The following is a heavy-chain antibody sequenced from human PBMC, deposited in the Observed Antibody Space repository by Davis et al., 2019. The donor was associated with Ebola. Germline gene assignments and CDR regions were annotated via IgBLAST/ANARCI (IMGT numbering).Heavy chain of an antibody. V-gene: IGHV3-7*03. Sequence: GGSLRLSCAASGFTFSSYSMNWVRQAPGKGLEWVANIKQDGSEKYYVDSVKGRFTISRDNAENSLYLQMNSLRAEDTAVYYCARDSFYDYVWGNPIDYWGQGTLVTVSS. CDR1: GFTFSSYS. D-gene: IGHD3-16*01. CDR3: ARDSFYDYVWGNPIDY. J-gene: IGHJ4*02. CDR2: IKQDGSEK.